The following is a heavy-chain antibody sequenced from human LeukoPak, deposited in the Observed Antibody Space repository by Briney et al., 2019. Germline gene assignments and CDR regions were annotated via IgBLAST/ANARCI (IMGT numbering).Heavy chain of an antibody. CDR1: GFTLSTYA. D-gene: IGHD3-10*01. J-gene: IGHJ4*02. Sequence: GGSLRLSCAASGFTLSTYAMSWVRQTPGKGLEWVAATSSSDAGTYHADSVRGRFTISRDNSKNTLYLQMNSLRAEDAAVYFCARGYITRGGFDYWGQGTLVTVSS. CDR3: ARGYITRGGFDY. V-gene: IGHV3-23*01. CDR2: TSSSDAGT.